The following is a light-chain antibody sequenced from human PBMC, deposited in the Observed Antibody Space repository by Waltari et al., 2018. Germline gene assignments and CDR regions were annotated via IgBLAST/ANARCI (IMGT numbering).Light chain of an antibody. CDR1: SSDIGDYDY. Sequence: QSALTQPASVSGSPGQSITISCTGSSSDIGDYDYVSWYQQSPGKAPKLIIYDIGVRPSGVSDRFSGSKSGNTASLTIAGLQAEDESDYYCCAYTSSSSLGVFGTGTKVTVL. CDR2: DIG. V-gene: IGLV2-14*03. CDR3: CAYTSSSSLGV. J-gene: IGLJ1*01.